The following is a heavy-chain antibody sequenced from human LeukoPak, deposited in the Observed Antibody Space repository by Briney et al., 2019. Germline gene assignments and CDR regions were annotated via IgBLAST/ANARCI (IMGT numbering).Heavy chain of an antibody. CDR1: GFTFSGSA. CDR3: TRDSGTYNWLDP. CDR2: IDKEKNSYATAS. Sequence: GGSLKLSCAASGFTFSGSAIHWVRQSFGKGLEWIGHIDKEKNSYATASAYAVSVEGRFTVSRDDSKNIAFLQVSGLKTEDTALYFCTRDSGTYNWLDPWGQGTLVTVSS. D-gene: IGHD1-26*01. V-gene: IGHV3-73*01. J-gene: IGHJ5*02.